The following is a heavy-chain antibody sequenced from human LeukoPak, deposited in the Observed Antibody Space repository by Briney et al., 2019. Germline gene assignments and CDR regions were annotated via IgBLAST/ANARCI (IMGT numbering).Heavy chain of an antibody. J-gene: IGHJ3*02. CDR3: AREGYYDSSGYSAFDI. Sequence: ASVKVSCKASGYTFTSYYMHWVRQAPGQGLEWMGIINPSGGSTSYAQKFQGRVTMTRDTSTSTVYMELSSLRSEDTAVYYCAREGYYDSSGYSAFDIWGQGTMVTVSS. V-gene: IGHV1-46*01. CDR1: GYTFTSYY. CDR2: INPSGGST. D-gene: IGHD3-22*01.